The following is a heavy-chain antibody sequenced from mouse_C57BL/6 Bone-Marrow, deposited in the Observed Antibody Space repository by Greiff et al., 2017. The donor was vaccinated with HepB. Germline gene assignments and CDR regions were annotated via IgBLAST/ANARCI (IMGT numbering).Heavy chain of an antibody. CDR3: ARQRATPSYAMDY. V-gene: IGHV5-15*01. CDR2: ISNLAYSI. J-gene: IGHJ4*01. D-gene: IGHD3-1*01. Sequence: EVQVVESGGGLVQPGGSLKLSCAASGFTFSDYGMAWVRQAPRKGPEWVAFISNLAYSIYYADTVTGRFTISRENAKNTLYLEMSSLRSEDTAMYYCARQRATPSYAMDYWGQGTSVTVSS. CDR1: GFTFSDYG.